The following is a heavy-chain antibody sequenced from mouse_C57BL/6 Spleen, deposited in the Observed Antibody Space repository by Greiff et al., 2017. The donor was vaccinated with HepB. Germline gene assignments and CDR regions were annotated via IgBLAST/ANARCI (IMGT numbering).Heavy chain of an antibody. CDR2: INYDGSST. D-gene: IGHD1-1*01. Sequence: EVMLVESEGGLVQPGSSMKLSCTASGFTFSDYYMAWVRQVPEKGLEWVANINYDGSSTYYLDSLKSRFIISRDNAKNILYLQMSSLKSEDTATYYCARVAGGGLFDYWGQGTTLTVSS. CDR3: ARVAGGGLFDY. CDR1: GFTFSDYY. J-gene: IGHJ2*01. V-gene: IGHV5-16*01.